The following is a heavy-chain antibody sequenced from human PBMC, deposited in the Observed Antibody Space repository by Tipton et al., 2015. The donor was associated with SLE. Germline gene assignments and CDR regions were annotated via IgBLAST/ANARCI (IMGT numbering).Heavy chain of an antibody. J-gene: IGHJ3*02. CDR2: IYYSGST. CDR3: ARVPINSQLEAFES. Sequence: TLSLTCTVSGGSISSYYWSWFRQPPGKGLEWIGYIYYSGSTNYNPPLKSRVTISVDTSKNQFSLKLSSVTAADTAVYYCARVPINSQLEAFESWGQGTMVTVSS. CDR1: GGSISSYY. V-gene: IGHV4-59*01. D-gene: IGHD1-1*01.